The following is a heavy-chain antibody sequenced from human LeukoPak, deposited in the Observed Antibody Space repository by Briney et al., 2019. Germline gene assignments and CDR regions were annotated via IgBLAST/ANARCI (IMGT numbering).Heavy chain of an antibody. CDR1: GFTFSSYS. Sequence: QSGGSLRLSCAASGFTFSSYSMNWVRQAPGRGLEWVSAISGSGGSTYYADSVKGRFTISRDNSKNTLYLQMNSLRAEDTAVYYCAKDPEYQVYYYYYMDVWGKGTTVTVSS. D-gene: IGHD2-2*01. CDR2: ISGSGGST. V-gene: IGHV3-23*01. CDR3: AKDPEYQVYYYYYMDV. J-gene: IGHJ6*03.